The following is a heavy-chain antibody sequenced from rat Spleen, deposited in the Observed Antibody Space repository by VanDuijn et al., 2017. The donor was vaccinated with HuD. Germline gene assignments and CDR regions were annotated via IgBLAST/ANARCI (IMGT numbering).Heavy chain of an antibody. V-gene: IGHV5-31*01. D-gene: IGHD1-11*01. CDR2: ITNTGDST. Sequence: EVQLVESGGGLVQPGRSLKLSCVASGFTFTNYWMTWIRQAPGKGLEWVASITNTGDSTYYPDSVKGRSTISRDNAKSTLYLQMNSLRSEDTATYYCTAGGGYWDYWGQGVMVTVSS. CDR3: TAGGGYWDY. J-gene: IGHJ2*01. CDR1: GFTFTNYW.